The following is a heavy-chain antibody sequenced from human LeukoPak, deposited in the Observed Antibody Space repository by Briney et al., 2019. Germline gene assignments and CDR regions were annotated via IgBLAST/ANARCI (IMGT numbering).Heavy chain of an antibody. J-gene: IGHJ5*02. V-gene: IGHV4-30-2*01. CDR1: GGSISSGGYS. CDR3: ATVILWFGELLGGWFDP. CDR2: IYHSGST. D-gene: IGHD3-10*01. Sequence: NPSQTLSLTCAVSGGSISSGGYSWSWIRQPPGKGLEWIGYIYHSGSTYYNPSLKSRVTISVDRSKNQFSLKLSSGPAADKAVYYCATVILWFGELLGGWFDPWGQGTLVTVSS.